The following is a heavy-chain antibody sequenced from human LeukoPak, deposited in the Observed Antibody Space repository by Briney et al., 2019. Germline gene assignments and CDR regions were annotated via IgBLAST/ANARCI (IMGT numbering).Heavy chain of an antibody. Sequence: GGSLRLSCAASGFTFSSYEMNWVRQAPGKGLEWVSYISSSGSTIYYADSVKGRFTISRDNAKNSLYLQMNSLRAEDTAVYYCAREIERWLHKVTAAYYYHYMDVWGKGTTVTISS. J-gene: IGHJ6*03. V-gene: IGHV3-48*03. CDR3: AREIERWLHKVTAAYYYHYMDV. CDR1: GFTFSSYE. D-gene: IGHD5-24*01. CDR2: ISSSGSTI.